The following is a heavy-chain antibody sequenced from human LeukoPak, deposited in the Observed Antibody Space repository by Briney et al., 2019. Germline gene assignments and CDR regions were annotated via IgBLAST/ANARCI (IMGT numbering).Heavy chain of an antibody. CDR1: GGSISSYY. CDR2: IYYSGST. Sequence: SETLSLTCTVSGGSISSYYWSWIRQPPGKGLEWIGYIYYSGSTNYNPSLKSRVTISVDTSKNQFSLKLSSVTAADTAVYYCARFLDASSSWLAFDYWGQGTLVTVSS. D-gene: IGHD6-13*01. V-gene: IGHV4-59*08. J-gene: IGHJ4*02. CDR3: ARFLDASSSWLAFDY.